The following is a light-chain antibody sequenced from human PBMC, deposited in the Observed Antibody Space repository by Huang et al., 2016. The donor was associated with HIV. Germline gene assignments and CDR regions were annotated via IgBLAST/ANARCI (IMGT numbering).Light chain of an antibody. CDR2: DAS. J-gene: IGKJ5*01. CDR3: QQHADFPVT. CDR1: HDISNS. Sequence: DVQMTQPPSSLLTDLKATATITCQASHDISNSLNCYQQKPGKAPKLRIYDASNLGRGVPRRCSGSGSGTDFTFTITGLQAEDLATYYCQQHADFPVTFGQGTRLEL. V-gene: IGKV1-33*01.